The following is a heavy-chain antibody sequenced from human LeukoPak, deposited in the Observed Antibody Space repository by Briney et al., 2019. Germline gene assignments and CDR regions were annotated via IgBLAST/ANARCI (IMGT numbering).Heavy chain of an antibody. D-gene: IGHD3-3*01. J-gene: IGHJ4*02. CDR3: ARPNYDFWSGYPYYFDY. Sequence: ASVKASCKASGYTFTGYYMHWVRQAPGQGLEWMGWINPNSGGTNYAQKFQGWVTMTRDTSISTAYMELSRLRSDDTAVYYCARPNYDFWSGYPYYFDYWGQGTLVTVSS. CDR2: INPNSGGT. CDR1: GYTFTGYY. V-gene: IGHV1-2*04.